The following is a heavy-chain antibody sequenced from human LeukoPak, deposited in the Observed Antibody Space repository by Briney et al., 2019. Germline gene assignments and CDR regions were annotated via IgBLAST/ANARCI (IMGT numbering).Heavy chain of an antibody. CDR1: GVTFSSYS. Sequence: GALRLSCAASGVTFSSYSMNWVRQAPGEGMGLVSHITASGTAMFYADSVKGRFTISRDNAKNSLYLQMNSLRDEDTAVYYCASSGSYRFDYWGQGTLVTVS. J-gene: IGHJ4*02. D-gene: IGHD1-26*01. CDR3: ASSGSYRFDY. CDR2: ITASGTAM. V-gene: IGHV3-48*02.